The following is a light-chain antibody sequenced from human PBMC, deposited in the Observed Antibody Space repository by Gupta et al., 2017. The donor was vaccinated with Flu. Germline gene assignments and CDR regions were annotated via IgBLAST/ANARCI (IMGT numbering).Light chain of an antibody. Sequence: DIQMTQPPSPLSASVGDRVTITCQASQGISNYLNWYQQKPGKAPKLLIYDASNLETGVPSRFSGSGSGTDFTFTISSLQPEDIATYYCQQYDNLPLTFGGGTKVEIK. V-gene: IGKV1-33*01. CDR2: DAS. CDR1: QGISNY. CDR3: QQYDNLPLT. J-gene: IGKJ4*01.